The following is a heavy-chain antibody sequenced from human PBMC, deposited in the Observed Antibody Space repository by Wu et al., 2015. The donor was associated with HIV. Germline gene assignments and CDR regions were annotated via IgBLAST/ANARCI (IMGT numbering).Heavy chain of an antibody. Sequence: QVQLVQSGAEVKKPGASVKVSCKASGYTFTGYYMHWVRQAPGQGLEWMGWINPNSGGTNYAQKFQGRVTMTRDTSISTAYMELSRLRSDDTAVYYCARGQYYYGSGSYYFDYWGQGTLVTVSS. CDR1: GYTFTGYY. CDR3: ARGQYYYGSGSYYFDY. V-gene: IGHV1-2*02. CDR2: INPNSGGT. J-gene: IGHJ4*02. D-gene: IGHD3-10*01.